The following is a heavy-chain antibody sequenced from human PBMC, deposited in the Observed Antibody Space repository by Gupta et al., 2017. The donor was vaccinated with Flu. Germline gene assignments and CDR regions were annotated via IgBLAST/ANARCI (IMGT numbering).Heavy chain of an antibody. V-gene: IGHV3-33*01. Sequence: QVQLVESGGGVVQPGKSVRLSCAASGFTFRNYGFHWFRQAPAKGLEWVAAIWYDGSNEFYADSGNGRFTVSRDNSKNLLYLQMNSLGAADTAVYYCARDTIAYSNRWYWARYWGQGSLVTVS. CDR3: ARDTIAYSNRWYWARY. J-gene: IGHJ4*02. D-gene: IGHD6-13*01. CDR1: GFTFRNYG. CDR2: IWYDGSNE.